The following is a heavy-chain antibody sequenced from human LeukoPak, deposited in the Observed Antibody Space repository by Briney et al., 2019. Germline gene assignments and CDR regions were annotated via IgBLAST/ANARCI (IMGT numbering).Heavy chain of an antibody. Sequence: GGSLRLSCAASGFTFSSYAMNWVRQAPGKGLEWVSGTGSTGVSTFYADSVKGRFTVSRDNSKNTLYLQMNSLRAEDMALYYCAKGSRNSRPYYFDFWGQGTLVTVSS. CDR2: TGSTGVST. CDR3: AKGSRNSRPYYFDF. CDR1: GFTFSSYA. V-gene: IGHV3-23*01. D-gene: IGHD6-19*01. J-gene: IGHJ4*02.